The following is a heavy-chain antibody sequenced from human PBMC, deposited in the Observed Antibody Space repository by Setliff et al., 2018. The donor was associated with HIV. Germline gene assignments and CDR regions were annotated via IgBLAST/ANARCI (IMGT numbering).Heavy chain of an antibody. V-gene: IGHV4-34*01. Sequence: SETLSLTCAVYGGSFNDYYWTWIRQPPGKGLAWIGEIDHSGNIKYHASLKSRVTISKDTSKNQISLKLRSVTAADTAVYYCAGGLNYYGSGSYLPLGYWGQGTLVTVAS. CDR2: IDHSGNI. D-gene: IGHD3-10*01. J-gene: IGHJ4*02. CDR3: AGGLNYYGSGSYLPLGY. CDR1: GGSFNDYY.